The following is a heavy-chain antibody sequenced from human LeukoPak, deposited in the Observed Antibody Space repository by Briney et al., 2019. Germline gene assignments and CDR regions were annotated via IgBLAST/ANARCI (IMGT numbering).Heavy chain of an antibody. CDR2: IYYSGST. D-gene: IGHD1/OR15-1a*01. V-gene: IGHV4-38-2*02. Sequence: PSETLSLTCTVSGYSISSGYYWGWIRQPPGKGLEWIGSIYYSGSTYYNPSLKSRVTISVGTSKNQFSLKLSSVTAADTAVYYCARTYVKRTIDYWGQGTLVTVSS. CDR3: ARTYVKRTIDY. J-gene: IGHJ4*02. CDR1: GYSISSGYY.